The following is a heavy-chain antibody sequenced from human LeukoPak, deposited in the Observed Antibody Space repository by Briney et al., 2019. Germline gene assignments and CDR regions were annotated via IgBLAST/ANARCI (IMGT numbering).Heavy chain of an antibody. CDR3: AATPSHYYDSRFDP. V-gene: IGHV7-4-1*02. Sequence: ASVNVSCTASGYTFTSYAMNWVRQAPGQGLEWMGWINTNTGNPTYAQGFTGRFVFSLDTSVSTAYLQISSLKAEDTAVYYCAATPSHYYDSRFDPWGQGTLVTVSS. CDR1: GYTFTSYA. J-gene: IGHJ5*02. CDR2: INTNTGNP. D-gene: IGHD3-22*01.